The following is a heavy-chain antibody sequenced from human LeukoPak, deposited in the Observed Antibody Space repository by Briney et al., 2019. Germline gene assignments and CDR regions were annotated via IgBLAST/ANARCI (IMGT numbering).Heavy chain of an antibody. D-gene: IGHD1-26*01. V-gene: IGHV4-34*01. J-gene: IGHJ5*02. Sequence: PSETLSLTCAVYGGSFSGYYWSWIRQPPGKGLEWIGEINHSGSTNYNPSLKSRVTISVDTSKNQFSLKLSSVTAADTAVYYCARGLRVRATTPGHNWFDPWGQGTLVTVSS. CDR3: ARGLRVRATTPGHNWFDP. CDR1: GGSFSGYY. CDR2: INHSGST.